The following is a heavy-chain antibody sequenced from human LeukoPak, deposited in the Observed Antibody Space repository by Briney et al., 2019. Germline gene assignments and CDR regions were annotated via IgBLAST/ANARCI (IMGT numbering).Heavy chain of an antibody. CDR1: GYTLTELS. Sequence: ASVKVSCKVSGYTLTELSMHWVRQAPGKGLEWMGGFDPEDGETIYAQKFQGRVTMTEDTSTDTAYMELSSLRSEDTAVYYCARAPLYSSPPYYYYYGMDVWGQGTTVTVSS. CDR2: FDPEDGET. CDR3: ARAPLYSSPPYYYYYGMDV. D-gene: IGHD6-13*01. J-gene: IGHJ6*02. V-gene: IGHV1-24*01.